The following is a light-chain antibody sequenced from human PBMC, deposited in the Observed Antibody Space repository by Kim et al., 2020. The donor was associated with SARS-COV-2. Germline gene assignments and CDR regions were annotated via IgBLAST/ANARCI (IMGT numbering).Light chain of an antibody. CDR2: EVS. V-gene: IGLV2-14*01. CDR1: SSGIGGYKD. CDR3: SSYIRGSANYV. Sequence: QAITISCTGTSSGIGGYKDGSWYQQHPGKAPKLVIYEVSNRPSGVSNRFSGSKAGNTASLNISGLEAEDEADYYCSSYIRGSANYVFGTGTKVTVL. J-gene: IGLJ1*01.